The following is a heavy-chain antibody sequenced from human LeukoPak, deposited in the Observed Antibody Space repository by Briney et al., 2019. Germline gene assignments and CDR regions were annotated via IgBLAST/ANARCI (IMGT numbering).Heavy chain of an antibody. D-gene: IGHD2-15*01. CDR3: AKDEGYCSGGSCYYFDY. CDR2: ISGSGGST. CDR1: GFTFSSYA. V-gene: IGHV3-23*01. Sequence: GSLRLFWGGSGFTFSSYAMSWVRPAPGKGLELVSTISGSGGSTYYADSVKGRFTISRDNSKNTLYLQMNSLRAEDTAVYYCAKDEGYCSGGSCYYFDYWGQGTLVTVSS. J-gene: IGHJ4*02.